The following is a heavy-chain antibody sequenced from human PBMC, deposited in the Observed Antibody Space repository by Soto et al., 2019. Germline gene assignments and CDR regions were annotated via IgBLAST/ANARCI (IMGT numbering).Heavy chain of an antibody. CDR2: IYHSGST. D-gene: IGHD2-15*01. Sequence: NPSETLSLTCAVSGYSISSGYYWGWIRQPPGKGLEWIGSIYHSGSTYYNPSLKSRVTISVDTSKNQFSLKLSSVTAADTAVYYCARVAGSCYFDYWGQGTLVTVSS. CDR3: ARVAGSCYFDY. V-gene: IGHV4-38-2*01. J-gene: IGHJ4*02. CDR1: GYSISSGYY.